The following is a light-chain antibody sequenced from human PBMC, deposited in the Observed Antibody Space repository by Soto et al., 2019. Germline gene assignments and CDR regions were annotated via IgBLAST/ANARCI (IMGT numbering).Light chain of an antibody. CDR3: CSYAGTTTWV. V-gene: IGLV2-23*02. CDR2: EVT. J-gene: IGLJ2*01. Sequence: QLVLTQPASVSGSPGQSITISCTGTSSDVGSHNFVSWYQQRPGKAPKLMIFEVTKRPSGVSSRFSASKSGNTASLTISGVQAEDEADYYCCSYAGTTTWVFGGGTQLTVL. CDR1: SSDVGSHNF.